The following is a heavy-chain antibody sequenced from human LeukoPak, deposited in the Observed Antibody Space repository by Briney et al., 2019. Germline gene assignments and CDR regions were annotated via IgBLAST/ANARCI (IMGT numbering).Heavy chain of an antibody. CDR2: IVIGGDT. J-gene: IGHJ4*02. CDR3: ARGEFYGSGSYLFDY. V-gene: IGHV3-13*01. CDR1: GFTFRNYD. Sequence: GGSLRLSCGASGFTFRNYDMHWVRQAAGKGLEWVSTIVIGGDTYYPGSVKGRFTISRENAKNSLCLQMNSLRAGDTAVYYCARGEFYGSGSYLFDYWGQGTLVTVSS. D-gene: IGHD3-10*01.